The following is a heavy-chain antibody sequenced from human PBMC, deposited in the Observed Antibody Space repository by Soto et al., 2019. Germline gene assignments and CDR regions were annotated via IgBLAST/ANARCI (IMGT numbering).Heavy chain of an antibody. V-gene: IGHV1-3*01. D-gene: IGHD2-15*01. CDR1: GYTFTSYA. Sequence: ASVKVSCKASGYTFTSYAMHWVRQAPGQRLEWMGWINADNGNTKYSQNFQGRVTITKDTSASTAYMELSSLRSEDTAVYYCARDFSGGTFTFDYWGQGTLVTVSS. CDR2: INADNGNT. J-gene: IGHJ4*02. CDR3: ARDFSGGTFTFDY.